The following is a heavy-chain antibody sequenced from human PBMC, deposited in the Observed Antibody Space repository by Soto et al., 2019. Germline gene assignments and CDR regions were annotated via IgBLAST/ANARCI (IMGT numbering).Heavy chain of an antibody. CDR3: ARRFSGTGRYFDY. V-gene: IGHV4-34*01. CDR1: GASFSGYY. Sequence: QVQLQQWGAGLLKPSATLSLSCAVYGASFSGYYWNWIRQPPGKGLEWIGEINQSGSTNYGPSLKTRVTISVDPSKKQFSLRVSSVTAADTAVYYSARRFSGTGRYFDYWGQGTLVTVSS. D-gene: IGHD1-1*01. J-gene: IGHJ4*02. CDR2: INQSGST.